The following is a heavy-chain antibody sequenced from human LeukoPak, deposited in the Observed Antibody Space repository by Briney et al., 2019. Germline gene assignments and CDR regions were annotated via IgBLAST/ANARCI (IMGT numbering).Heavy chain of an antibody. CDR1: GFTFDDYA. J-gene: IGHJ4*02. CDR3: AKDVQMTSHAYYNYFDY. V-gene: IGHV3-9*01. D-gene: IGHD3-16*01. CDR2: ISSNSGAI. Sequence: GGSLRLSCAASGFTFDDYAMHWVRQAPGKGLEWVSGISSNSGAIDYADSVKGRFTIPRDNAQNSLYLQMNSLRPEDTAFYYCAKDVQMTSHAYYNYFDYWGQGTLVTVSS.